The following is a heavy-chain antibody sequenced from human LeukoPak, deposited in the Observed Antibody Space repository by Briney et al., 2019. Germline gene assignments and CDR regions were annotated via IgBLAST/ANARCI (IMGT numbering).Heavy chain of an antibody. CDR1: GGSISSYY. D-gene: IGHD3-10*01. Sequence: PSETLSLTCTVSGGSISSYYWSWIRQPPGKGLEWIGYIYYSGSTNYKPSLKSRVTISVDTSKNQFSLKLSSVTAADTAVYYCARDSPYYYGSGSATYYMDVWGKGTTVTISS. CDR3: ARDSPYYYGSGSATYYMDV. J-gene: IGHJ6*03. V-gene: IGHV4-59*01. CDR2: IYYSGST.